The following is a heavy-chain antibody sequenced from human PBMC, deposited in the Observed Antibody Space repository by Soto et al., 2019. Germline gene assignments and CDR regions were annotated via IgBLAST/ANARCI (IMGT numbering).Heavy chain of an antibody. CDR3: ATEPDLRFLEWLPRGT. CDR1: GYTLTELF. J-gene: IGHJ5*02. Sequence: QVQLVQSGAEVKKPGASVKVSCKVSGYTLTELFMHWVRQAPGKGLEWMGGFDPEDGETIYAQKFQGRVTMTEDTSTDTAYMELSSLRSEDTAVYYCATEPDLRFLEWLPRGTWGQGTLVTVSS. CDR2: FDPEDGET. V-gene: IGHV1-24*01. D-gene: IGHD3-3*01.